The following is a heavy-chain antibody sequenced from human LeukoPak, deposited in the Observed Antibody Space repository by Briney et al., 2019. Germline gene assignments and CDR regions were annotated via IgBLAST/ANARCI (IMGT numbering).Heavy chain of an antibody. CDR1: GFTFSSYA. CDR2: ISGSGGST. D-gene: IGHD1-26*01. Sequence: GGSLRLSCAASGFTFSSYAMSWVRQAPGKGLEWVSAISGSGGSTYYADSVKGRFTISRDNSKNTLYLQMNSLRAEDTAVYYCAKCALREGGADGYYYYGMDVWGQGTTVTVSS. CDR3: AKCALREGGADGYYYYGMDV. V-gene: IGHV3-23*01. J-gene: IGHJ6*02.